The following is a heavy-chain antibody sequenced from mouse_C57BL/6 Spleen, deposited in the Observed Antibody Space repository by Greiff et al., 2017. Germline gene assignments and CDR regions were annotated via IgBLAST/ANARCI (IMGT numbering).Heavy chain of an antibody. CDR1: GFTFSDYY. CDR2: INYDGSST. J-gene: IGHJ4*01. D-gene: IGHD2-1*01. V-gene: IGHV5-16*01. Sequence: EVKLVESEGGLVQPGSSMKLSCTASGFTFSDYYMAWVRQVPEKGLEWVANINYDGSSTYYLDSLKSRFIISRDNAKNILYLQMSSLKSEDTATYYCARDGGNYEAMDYWGQGTSVTVSS. CDR3: ARDGGNYEAMDY.